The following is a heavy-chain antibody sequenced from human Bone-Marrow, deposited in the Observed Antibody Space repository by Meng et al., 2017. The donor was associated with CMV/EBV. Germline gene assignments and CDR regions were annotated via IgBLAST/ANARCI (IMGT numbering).Heavy chain of an antibody. Sequence: ASVKVSCKTSGYTSTSYGISWVRQAPGQGLECMGWISAYNGNTNYAQKFQGRVTMTTDTSTSTAYMELRNLRSDDTAVHYCATSFSSYNFWTVYQNMPYYYYGMDVWGQGTTVTVSS. J-gene: IGHJ6*02. CDR2: ISAYNGNT. CDR1: GYTSTSYG. D-gene: IGHD3/OR15-3a*01. CDR3: ATSFSSYNFWTVYQNMPYYYYGMDV. V-gene: IGHV1-18*01.